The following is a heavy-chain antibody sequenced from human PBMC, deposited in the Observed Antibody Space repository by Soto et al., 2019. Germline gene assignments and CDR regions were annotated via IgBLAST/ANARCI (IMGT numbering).Heavy chain of an antibody. CDR3: AKDWGLTRTSYYYYGMDV. J-gene: IGHJ6*02. V-gene: IGHV4-30-2*01. Sequence: SETLSLTCAVSGGSISSGGYSWSWIRQPPGKGLEWIGYIYHSGSTYYNPSLKSRVTISVDRSKNQFSLKLSSVTAADTAVYYCAKDWGLTRTSYYYYGMDVWGQGTTVTVSS. CDR1: GGSISSGGYS. CDR2: IYHSGST. D-gene: IGHD3-16*01.